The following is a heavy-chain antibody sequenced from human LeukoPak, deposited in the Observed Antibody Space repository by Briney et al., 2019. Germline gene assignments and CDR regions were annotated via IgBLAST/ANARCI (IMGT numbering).Heavy chain of an antibody. V-gene: IGHV1-24*01. Sequence: ASVKVSCKVSGYTLTELSMHWVRQAPGKGLEWMGGFDPEDGETIYAQKFQGRVTMTEDTSTDTAYMELSSLRSEDTAVYYCAHLVPAAMMRWFVPWGQGTLVTVSS. J-gene: IGHJ5*02. D-gene: IGHD2-2*01. CDR1: GYTLTELS. CDR3: AHLVPAAMMRWFVP. CDR2: FDPEDGET.